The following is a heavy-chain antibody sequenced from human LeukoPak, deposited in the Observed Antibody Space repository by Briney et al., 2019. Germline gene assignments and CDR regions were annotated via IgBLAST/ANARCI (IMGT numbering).Heavy chain of an antibody. CDR3: AREGGSYGSFDY. CDR1: GGSINNNNYY. Sequence: SETLSLTCTVSGGSINNNNYYWGWIRQPPGKGLEWIGSIYYSGNTYYNPSLKSRVTISVDTSKKQFSLKLSSVTAADTAVYYCAREGGSYGSFDYWGQGTLVTVSS. D-gene: IGHD1-26*01. V-gene: IGHV4-39*02. J-gene: IGHJ4*02. CDR2: IYYSGNT.